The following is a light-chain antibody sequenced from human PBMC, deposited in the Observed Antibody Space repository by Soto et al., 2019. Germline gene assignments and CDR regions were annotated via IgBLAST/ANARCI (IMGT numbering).Light chain of an antibody. CDR1: SSDVGGYNY. V-gene: IGLV2-8*01. CDR3: SSYAGSNNLGV. CDR2: EVS. Sequence: QSALTQPPSAFGSPGQSVTISCTGTSSDVGGYNYVSWYQQLPGKAPKLINYEVSQRPSGVPDRFSGSKSGNTASLTVSGLQAEDEGDYYCSSYAGSNNLGVFGGGTKLTVL. J-gene: IGLJ2*01.